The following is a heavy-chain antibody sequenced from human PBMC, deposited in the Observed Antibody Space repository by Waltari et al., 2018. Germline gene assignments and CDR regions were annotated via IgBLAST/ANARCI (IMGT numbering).Heavy chain of an antibody. CDR3: ARDRGPSAVTSFDS. V-gene: IGHV1-18*01. CDR2: ISGYNGNI. Sequence: QLMQSGAEVKKPGASVRVSCKASGYTFTSYGINWVRQAPGRGLEWMGWISGYNGNINYAQSLQGRISMTTDTSTSTAYMELRSLTSDDTAVYYCARDRGPSAVTSFDSWGQG. CDR1: GYTFTSYG. D-gene: IGHD4-17*01. J-gene: IGHJ4*02.